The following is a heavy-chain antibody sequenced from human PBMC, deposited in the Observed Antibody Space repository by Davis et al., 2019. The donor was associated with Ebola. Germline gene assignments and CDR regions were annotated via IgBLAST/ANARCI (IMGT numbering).Heavy chain of an antibody. CDR2: INPNSGGT. Sequence: ASVKVSCKASGYTFTGYYMHWVRQAPGQGLEWMGWINPNSGGTNYAQKFQGRVTMTRDTSISTAYMELSRLRSDDTAVYYCASLLDSSGWYYFDYWGQGTLVTVSS. CDR1: GYTFTGYY. V-gene: IGHV1-2*02. D-gene: IGHD6-19*01. CDR3: ASLLDSSGWYYFDY. J-gene: IGHJ4*02.